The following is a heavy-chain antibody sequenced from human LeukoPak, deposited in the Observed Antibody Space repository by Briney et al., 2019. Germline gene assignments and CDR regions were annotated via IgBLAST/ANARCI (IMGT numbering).Heavy chain of an antibody. CDR2: ISGGST. CDR1: GFTVSSNE. CDR3: AKDLEEQWLVRYFDY. V-gene: IGHV3-38-3*01. D-gene: IGHD6-19*01. J-gene: IGHJ4*02. Sequence: RPGGSLRLSCAASGFTVSSNEMSWVRQAPGRGLEWVSSISGGSTYYADSRKGRFTISRDNSKNTLYLQMNSLRAEDTAVYYCAKDLEEQWLVRYFDYWGQGTLVTVSS.